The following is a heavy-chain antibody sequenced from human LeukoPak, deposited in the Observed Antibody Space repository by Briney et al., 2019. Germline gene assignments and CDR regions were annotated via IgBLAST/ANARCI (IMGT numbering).Heavy chain of an antibody. CDR3: AKEKYSSGWCFDY. J-gene: IGHJ4*02. CDR2: IWYDGGNK. Sequence: GGSLRLSCAASGFTFSSYGMHWVRQAPGKGLEWVAVIWYDGGNKYYADSVKGRFTISRDNSKNTMYLQMNSLRAEDTAVYYCAKEKYSSGWCFDYWGQGTLVTVSS. CDR1: GFTFSSYG. V-gene: IGHV3-33*06. D-gene: IGHD6-19*01.